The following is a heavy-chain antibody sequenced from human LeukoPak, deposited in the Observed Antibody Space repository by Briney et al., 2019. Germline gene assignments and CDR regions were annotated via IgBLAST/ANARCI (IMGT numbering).Heavy chain of an antibody. V-gene: IGHV4-59*01. CDR3: ARGVYIAAAQYGY. D-gene: IGHD6-13*01. CDR2: IYYSGAT. Sequence: PSETLSLTCTVSGGSISSYYWSWIRQPPGKGLEWIGYIYYSGATNYNPSLKSRVTISVDTSKNQFSLKLSSVTAADTAVYYCARGVYIAAAQYGYWGQGTLVTVSS. J-gene: IGHJ4*02. CDR1: GGSISSYY.